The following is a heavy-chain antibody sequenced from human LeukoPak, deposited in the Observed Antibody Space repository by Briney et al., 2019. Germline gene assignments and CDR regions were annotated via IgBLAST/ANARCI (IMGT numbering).Heavy chain of an antibody. D-gene: IGHD1-1*01. CDR3: ARAPSWKGYMDV. J-gene: IGHJ6*03. Sequence: PGGSLRLSCAASGFTFSSYWMSWVRQAPGKGLEWVSSISSFSSYIYYADSVKGRFTISRDNAKNSLYLQMSSLRAEDTAVYYCARAPSWKGYMDVWGKGTTVTVSS. CDR2: ISSFSSYI. CDR1: GFTFSSYW. V-gene: IGHV3-21*04.